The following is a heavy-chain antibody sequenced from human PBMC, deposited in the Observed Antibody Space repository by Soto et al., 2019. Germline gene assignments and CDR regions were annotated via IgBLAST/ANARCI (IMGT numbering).Heavy chain of an antibody. CDR3: ARGDVFVALFPPLYSSSWGYDY. D-gene: IGHD6-13*01. CDR1: GYTFTSYA. J-gene: IGHJ4*02. Sequence: ASVKVSCKASGYTFTSYAMHWVRQAPGQRLEWMGWINAGNGNTKYSQKFQGRVTITRDTSASTAYMELSSLRSEDTAVYYCARGDVFVALFPPLYSSSWGYDYWGQGTLVTVSS. CDR2: INAGNGNT. V-gene: IGHV1-3*01.